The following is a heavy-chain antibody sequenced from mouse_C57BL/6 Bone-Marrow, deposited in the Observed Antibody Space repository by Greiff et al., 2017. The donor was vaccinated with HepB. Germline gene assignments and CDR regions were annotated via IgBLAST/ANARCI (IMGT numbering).Heavy chain of an antibody. CDR3: ARHYGYDGGGYAMDY. J-gene: IGHJ4*01. CDR2: IYPRSGNT. Sequence: QVQLKESGAELARPGASVKLSCKASGYTFTSYGISWVKQRTGQGLEWIGEIYPRSGNTYYNEKFKGKATLTADKSSSTAYMELRSLTSEDSAVYFCARHYGYDGGGYAMDYWGQGTSVTVSS. V-gene: IGHV1-81*01. D-gene: IGHD2-2*01. CDR1: GYTFTSYG.